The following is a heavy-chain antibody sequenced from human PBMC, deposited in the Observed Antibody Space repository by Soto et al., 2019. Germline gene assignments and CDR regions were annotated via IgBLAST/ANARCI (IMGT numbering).Heavy chain of an antibody. Sequence: QVQLVQSGAEVKKPGSSVKVSCKASGGTFSSYAISWVRQAPGQGLEWMGGIIPIFGTANYAQKFQGRVTITAEESTSTAYKELSSLRSEYTAVYYCARKHYYYGSGSPPAYYYGMDVWGQGTTVTVSS. D-gene: IGHD3-10*01. J-gene: IGHJ6*02. CDR3: ARKHYYYGSGSPPAYYYGMDV. CDR2: IIPIFGTA. CDR1: GGTFSSYA. V-gene: IGHV1-69*01.